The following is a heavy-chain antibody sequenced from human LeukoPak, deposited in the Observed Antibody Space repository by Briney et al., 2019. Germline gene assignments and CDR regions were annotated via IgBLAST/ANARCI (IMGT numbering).Heavy chain of an antibody. V-gene: IGHV4-34*01. D-gene: IGHD4-17*01. CDR1: GGSFSGYY. CDR2: INHSGST. J-gene: IGHJ1*01. CDR3: ARRSTVTTWKTGDFQH. Sequence: PSETLSLTCAVYGGSFSGYYWSWIRQPPGKGLEWIGEINHSGSTNYNPSLKGRVTISVDTSKNQFSLKLSSVTAADTAVYYCARRSTVTTWKTGDFQHWGQGTLVTVSS.